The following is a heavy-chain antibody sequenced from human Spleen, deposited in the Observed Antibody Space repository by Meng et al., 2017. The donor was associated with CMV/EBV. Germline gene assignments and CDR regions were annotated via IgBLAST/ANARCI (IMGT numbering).Heavy chain of an antibody. Sequence: FTSYGISWVRQAPGQGLEWMGWISAYNGNTNYAQKLQGRVNMTTDTSTSTAYMELRSLRSDDTAVYYCARGGRRITIFGVDENWFDPWGQGTLVTVSS. D-gene: IGHD3-3*01. CDR2: ISAYNGNT. CDR1: FTSYG. V-gene: IGHV1-18*01. J-gene: IGHJ5*02. CDR3: ARGGRRITIFGVDENWFDP.